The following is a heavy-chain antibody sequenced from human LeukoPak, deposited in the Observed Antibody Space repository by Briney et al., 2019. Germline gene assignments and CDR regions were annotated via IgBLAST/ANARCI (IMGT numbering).Heavy chain of an antibody. CDR1: GYSFTRNW. V-gene: IGHV5-51*01. Sequence: RGESLKISCKGSGYSFTRNWIGWVRQMPGKGLEWMGIIYPGDSDTRYSPSFQGQVTISADKSINTAYLQWSSLKASDTAMYYCARRVVNNRNWYFNLWGRGTLVTVSS. D-gene: IGHD4-23*01. CDR3: ARRVVNNRNWYFNL. J-gene: IGHJ2*01. CDR2: IYPGDSDT.